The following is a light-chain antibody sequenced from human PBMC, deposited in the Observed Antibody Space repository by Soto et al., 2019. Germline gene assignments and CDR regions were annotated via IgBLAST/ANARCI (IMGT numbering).Light chain of an antibody. CDR2: LAS. CDR3: QQYNSHSLYT. J-gene: IGKJ5*01. Sequence: DIQMTQSPSTLSASVGDRVTVTCRASQDVGSFLAWYQQKPGKAPKLLIYLASRLESGVPSRFSGSGSGTEFTLTISGLQPDDFATYFCQQYNSHSLYTFGQGTRLEIK. V-gene: IGKV1-5*03. CDR1: QDVGSF.